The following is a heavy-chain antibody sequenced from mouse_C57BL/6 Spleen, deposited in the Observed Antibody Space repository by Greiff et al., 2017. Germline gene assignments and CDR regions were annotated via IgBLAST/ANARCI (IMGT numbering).Heavy chain of an antibody. D-gene: IGHD2-4*01. J-gene: IGHJ4*01. CDR1: GFTFSSYA. V-gene: IGHV5-4*01. Sequence: EVMLVESGGGLVKPGGSLKLSCAASGFTFSSYAMSWVRQTPEKRLEWVATISDGGSYTYYPDNVKGRFTISRDNAKNNLYLQMSHRKSEDTAMYYCARDGDYDEGDAMDYWGQGTSVTVSS. CDR3: ARDGDYDEGDAMDY. CDR2: ISDGGSYT.